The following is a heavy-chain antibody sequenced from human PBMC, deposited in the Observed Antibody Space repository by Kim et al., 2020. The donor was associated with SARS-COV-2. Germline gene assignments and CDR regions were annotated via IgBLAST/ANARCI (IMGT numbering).Heavy chain of an antibody. CDR3: ARVGTWYSSSWYDYYYYGMDV. Sequence: GGSLRLSCAASGFTFSSYWMHWVRQAPGKGLVWVSRINSDGSSTSYADSVKGRFTISRDNAKNTLYLQMNSLRAEDTAVYYCARVGTWYSSSWYDYYYYGMDVWGQGTTVTVS. V-gene: IGHV3-74*01. J-gene: IGHJ6*02. CDR1: GFTFSSYW. CDR2: INSDGSST. D-gene: IGHD6-13*01.